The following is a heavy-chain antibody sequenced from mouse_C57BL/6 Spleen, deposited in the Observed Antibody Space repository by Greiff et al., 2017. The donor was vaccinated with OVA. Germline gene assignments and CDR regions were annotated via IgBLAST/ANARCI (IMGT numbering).Heavy chain of an antibody. V-gene: IGHV1-18*01. CDR1: GYTFTDYN. CDR2: INPNNGGT. Sequence: EVKLLESGPELVKPGASVKIPCKASGYTFTDYNMDWVKQSHGKSLEWIGDINPNNGGTIYNQKFKGKATLTVDKSSSIAYMELRSLTSEDTAVYYCARSVNYGFAYWGQGTLVTVSA. CDR3: ARSVNYGFAY. D-gene: IGHD2-1*01. J-gene: IGHJ3*01.